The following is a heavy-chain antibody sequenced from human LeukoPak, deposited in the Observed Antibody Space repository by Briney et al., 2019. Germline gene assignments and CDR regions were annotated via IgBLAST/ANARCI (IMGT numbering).Heavy chain of an antibody. CDR2: ISGSGGST. D-gene: IGHD3-22*01. Sequence: LAGGSLRLSCAASGFTFSSCAMSWVRQAPGKGLEWVSAISGSGGSTYYADSVKGRFTIPRDNAKNSLYLQMNSLRAEDTAVYYCARDLYRIVVVPHYFDYWGQGTLVTVSS. CDR1: GFTFSSCA. CDR3: ARDLYRIVVVPHYFDY. J-gene: IGHJ4*02. V-gene: IGHV3-23*01.